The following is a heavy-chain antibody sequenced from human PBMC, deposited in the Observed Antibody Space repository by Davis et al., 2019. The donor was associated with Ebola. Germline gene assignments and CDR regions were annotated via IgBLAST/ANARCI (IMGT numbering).Heavy chain of an antibody. J-gene: IGHJ4*02. V-gene: IGHV1-69*06. D-gene: IGHD2-21*02. CDR1: GNTISTYT. CDR3: ARGPSVATAHYFDN. CDR2: IIPLFGTT. Sequence: SVKVSCKASGNTISTYTIDWVRQAPGQGLEWMGGIIPLFGTTNYAQKFRGRVMITADKSTRIAYMELNSLTSEDTAVYYCARGPSVATAHYFDNWGQGTLVTVSS.